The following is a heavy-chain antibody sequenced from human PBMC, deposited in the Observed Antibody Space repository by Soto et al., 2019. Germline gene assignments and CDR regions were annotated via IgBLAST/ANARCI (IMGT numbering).Heavy chain of an antibody. J-gene: IGHJ4*02. V-gene: IGHV1-18*01. Sequence: QVHLLQSGAEVQKPGASVKVSCKTSGYTFNDFGITWVRQAPGLGLEWLGWIYSKAGKMDFAPKFQNRVIMTTDTSKSTGFMEFTSLTFDDDTIFFCARDIAFDTDYWGQGTRVTVS. CDR1: GYTFNDFG. CDR2: IYSKAGKM. CDR3: ARDIAFDTDY. D-gene: IGHD2-15*01.